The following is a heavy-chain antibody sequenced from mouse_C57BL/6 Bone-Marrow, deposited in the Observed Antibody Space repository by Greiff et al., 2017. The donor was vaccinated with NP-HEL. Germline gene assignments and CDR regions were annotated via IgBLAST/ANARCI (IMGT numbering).Heavy chain of an antibody. Sequence: VQLKQSVAELVRPGASVKLSCTASGFNIKNTYMHWVKQRPEQGLEWIGRIDPANGTTKYAPKFPGKATITADTSSNTAYLQLSSLTSEDTAIYYCARGLRRVYYAMDYWGQGTSVTVSS. D-gene: IGHD2-2*01. V-gene: IGHV14-3*01. J-gene: IGHJ4*01. CDR1: GFNIKNTY. CDR2: IDPANGTT. CDR3: ARGLRRVYYAMDY.